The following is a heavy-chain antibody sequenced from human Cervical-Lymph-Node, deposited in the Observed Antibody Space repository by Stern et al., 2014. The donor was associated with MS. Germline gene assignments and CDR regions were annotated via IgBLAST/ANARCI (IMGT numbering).Heavy chain of an antibody. J-gene: IGHJ4*02. Sequence: MQLVESGAEVKTPGASVKVSCKASGYTFAGYHVQWVRQAPGQGLAWMGWILPKTGDTNYAQKFQGRVSMTGDTSISTAYMELSGLTFDDTATYYCARDRDFSSWGDFDYWGQGTLVTVSP. CDR1: GYTFAGYH. CDR3: ARDRDFSSWGDFDY. CDR2: ILPKTGDT. D-gene: IGHD6-13*01. V-gene: IGHV1-2*02.